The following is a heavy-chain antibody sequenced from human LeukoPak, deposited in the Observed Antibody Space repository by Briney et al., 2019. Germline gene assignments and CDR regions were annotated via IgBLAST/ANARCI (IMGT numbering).Heavy chain of an antibody. Sequence: KPSETLSLTCAVYGGSFSGYYWSWIRQPPGKGLEWIGEINHSGSTNYNPSLKSRVTISVDTSKNQFSLKLSSVTAADTAVYYCARGSGSYAPYYYYYYIDVWGKGTTVTVSS. D-gene: IGHD3-10*01. CDR1: GGSFSGYY. J-gene: IGHJ6*03. CDR3: ARGSGSYAPYYYYYYIDV. V-gene: IGHV4-34*01. CDR2: INHSGST.